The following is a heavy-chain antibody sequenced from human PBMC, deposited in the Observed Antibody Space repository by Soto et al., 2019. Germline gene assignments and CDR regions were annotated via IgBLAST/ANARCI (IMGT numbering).Heavy chain of an antibody. Sequence: GGSLRLCCTASGFTFGDYAMSWFRQAPGKGLEWVGFIRSKAYGGTTEYAASVKGRFTISRDDSKSIAYLQMNSLKTEDTAVYYCTRAKKASGWYEGDAFDIWGQGTMVTVSS. CDR2: IRSKAYGGTT. J-gene: IGHJ3*02. V-gene: IGHV3-49*03. CDR1: GFTFGDYA. D-gene: IGHD6-19*01. CDR3: TRAKKASGWYEGDAFDI.